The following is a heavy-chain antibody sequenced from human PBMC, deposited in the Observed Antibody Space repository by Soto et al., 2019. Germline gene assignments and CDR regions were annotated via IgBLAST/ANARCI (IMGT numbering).Heavy chain of an antibody. CDR1: GYTLTRYY. D-gene: IGHD2-8*01. CDR3: AKNGQPPYYYYGLDV. Sequence: GASVKVSCKASGYTLTRYYMHWGRQAPGQGVEWMGWINPNSGGTNYAQKFQDRVSMTIDTSTGTAYMELRSLTSDDTAIYYCAKNGQPPYYYYGLDVWGQGTKVTAP. J-gene: IGHJ6*02. CDR2: INPNSGGT. V-gene: IGHV1-2*02.